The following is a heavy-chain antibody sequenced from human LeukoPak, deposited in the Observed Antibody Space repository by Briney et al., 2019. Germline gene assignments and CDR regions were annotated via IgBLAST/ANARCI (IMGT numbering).Heavy chain of an antibody. D-gene: IGHD1-26*01. V-gene: IGHV4-38-2*01. CDR1: GYSIRSGYY. Sequence: SETLSLTCAVSGYSIRSGYYWGWIRQLPGKGLEWIGSVFSGNTYYNPSLKSRVIISVDTSKNQFSLDLSSVTAADTAVYYCARLRGSYYYFDSWGQGTLVTVSS. CDR3: ARLRGSYYYFDS. CDR2: VFSGNT. J-gene: IGHJ4*02.